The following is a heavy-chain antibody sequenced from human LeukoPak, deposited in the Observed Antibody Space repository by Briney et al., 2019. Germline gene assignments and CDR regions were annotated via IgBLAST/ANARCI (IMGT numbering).Heavy chain of an antibody. J-gene: IGHJ4*02. CDR2: IYYSGST. D-gene: IGHD3-16*01. CDR1: GGSISSGDYY. Sequence: SETLSLTCTVSGGSISSGDYYWSWIRQPPGKGLEWIGYIYYSGSTNYDPSLKSRVTISVDTSKNQFSLKLSSVTAADTAVYYCARIGHEDYNFDYWGQGTLVTVSS. V-gene: IGHV4-61*08. CDR3: ARIGHEDYNFDY.